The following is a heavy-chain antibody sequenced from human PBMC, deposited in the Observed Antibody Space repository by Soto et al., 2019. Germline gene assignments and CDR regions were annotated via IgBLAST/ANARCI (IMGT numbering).Heavy chain of an antibody. CDR3: ARDLAAAAY. CDR1: GYIFTNYY. Sequence: ASVKVSCKASGYIFTNYYIHWVRQVPGQGLEWMAIINPLPTSGSTNYAQKFQGRVTVTRDTSTSTVYLELSSLRSDDTAVYYCARDLAAAAYWGQGTTVTVSS. V-gene: IGHV1-46*01. CDR2: INPLPTSGST. J-gene: IGHJ6*02. D-gene: IGHD6-13*01.